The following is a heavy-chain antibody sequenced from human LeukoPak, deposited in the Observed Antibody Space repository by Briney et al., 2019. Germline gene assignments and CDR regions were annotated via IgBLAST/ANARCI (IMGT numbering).Heavy chain of an antibody. V-gene: IGHV1-24*01. D-gene: IGHD6-13*01. Sequence: ASVKVSCKVSGYTLTELSMHWVRQAPGKGLEWMGGFYPEDGETIYAQKFQGRVTMTEDTSTDTAYMELSSLRSEDTAVYYCATANVSIAAAGFDYWGQGTLVTVSS. CDR2: FYPEDGET. CDR1: GYTLTELS. J-gene: IGHJ4*02. CDR3: ATANVSIAAAGFDY.